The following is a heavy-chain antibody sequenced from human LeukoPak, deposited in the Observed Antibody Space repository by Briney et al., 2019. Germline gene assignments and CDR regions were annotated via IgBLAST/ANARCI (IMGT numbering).Heavy chain of an antibody. CDR2: ISSSSSYI. J-gene: IGHJ4*02. Sequence: PGGSLGLSCAASGFTFSSYSMNWVRQAPGKGLEWVSSISSSSSYIYYADSVKGRFTISRDNAKNSLYLQMNSLRAEDTAVYYCASMITFGGVIVPDYWGQGTLVTVSS. V-gene: IGHV3-21*01. CDR1: GFTFSSYS. D-gene: IGHD3-16*02. CDR3: ASMITFGGVIVPDY.